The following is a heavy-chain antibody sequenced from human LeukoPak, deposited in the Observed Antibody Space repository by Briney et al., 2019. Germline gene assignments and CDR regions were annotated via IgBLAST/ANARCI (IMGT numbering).Heavy chain of an antibody. CDR1: GFTFSNYW. J-gene: IGHJ4*02. CDR3: VRGYSGSYRADY. CDR2: INSDGSST. V-gene: IGHV3-74*01. D-gene: IGHD1-26*01. Sequence: GGSLRLSCAASGFTFSNYWMHWVRQAPGKGLVWVSRINSDGSSTTYADSVKGRFTISRDNAETTLSLQVNSLRAEDTAVYYCVRGYSGSYRADYWGQGTLVTVTS.